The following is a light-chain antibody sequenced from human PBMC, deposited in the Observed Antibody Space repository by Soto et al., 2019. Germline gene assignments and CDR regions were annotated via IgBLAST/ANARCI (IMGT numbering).Light chain of an antibody. V-gene: IGLV1-51*01. CDR1: ASNIGNNS. CDR3: GTWDTSLPACV. Sequence: QSVLTQPPSVSAAPGQRVTISCSGSASNIGNNSVSWYQQLPGAAPKLLIYDDNNRPSGIPDRFSGSKSGTSATLDITGLQTGDEADYYCGTWDTSLPACVFGPGTQLTVL. J-gene: IGLJ7*01. CDR2: DDN.